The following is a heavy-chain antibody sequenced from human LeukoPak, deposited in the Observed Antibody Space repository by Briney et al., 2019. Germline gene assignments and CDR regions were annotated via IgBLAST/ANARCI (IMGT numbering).Heavy chain of an antibody. CDR1: GFTFSSYA. V-gene: IGHV3-23*01. CDR3: ARDYDSSGYYYDYYYYYGMDV. Sequence: GGSLRLSCAASGFTFSSYAMSWVRQAPGKGLEWVSAISGSGGSTYYADSVKGRFTISRDNSKNTLYLQMNSLRAEDTAVYYCARDYDSSGYYYDYYYYYGMDVWGQGTTVTVSS. D-gene: IGHD3-22*01. CDR2: ISGSGGST. J-gene: IGHJ6*02.